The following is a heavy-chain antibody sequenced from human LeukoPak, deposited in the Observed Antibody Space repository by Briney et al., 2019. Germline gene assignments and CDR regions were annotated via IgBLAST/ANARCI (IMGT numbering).Heavy chain of an antibody. Sequence: GGSLRPSCAASGFTFSNEWMSWVRQAPGKGLEWVGRIKREIDGGTTEYAAPVKGRFTISRDDSKNMLYLQMDSLKTDDTAMYYCTSIGFWGQGALVTVSS. CDR2: IKREIDGGTT. CDR3: TSIGF. CDR1: GFTFSNEW. V-gene: IGHV3-15*01. J-gene: IGHJ4*02. D-gene: IGHD2-15*01.